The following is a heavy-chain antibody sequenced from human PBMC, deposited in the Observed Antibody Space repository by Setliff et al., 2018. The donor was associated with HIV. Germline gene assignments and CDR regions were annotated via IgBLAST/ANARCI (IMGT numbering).Heavy chain of an antibody. D-gene: IGHD1-26*01. J-gene: IGHJ3*02. CDR2: ISAHNGHT. V-gene: IGHV1-18*01. CDR1: GYRFTSYA. CDR3: ARIRAGALLNAFDI. Sequence: ASVKVSCKASGYRFTSYAINWVRQDPGQGIEWMGWISAHNGHTNYAQKFQDRVTMTTDTSTNTAYMELRSLRSDYTAMHYCARIRAGALLNAFDIWAQGTMVTVSS.